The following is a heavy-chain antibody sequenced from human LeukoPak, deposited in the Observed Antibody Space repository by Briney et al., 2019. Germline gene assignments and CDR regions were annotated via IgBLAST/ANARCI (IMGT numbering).Heavy chain of an antibody. V-gene: IGHV1-46*01. CDR2: INPSGGST. Sequence: GASVKVSCKASGYTFTSYYMHWVRQAPGQGLEWMGIINPSGGSTSYEQKFQGRVTMTRDTSTSTVYMELRSLRSGDTAVYYCARALRDITMIVVVPYGMDVWGQGTTVTVSS. D-gene: IGHD3-22*01. CDR1: GYTFTSYY. J-gene: IGHJ6*02. CDR3: ARALRDITMIVVVPYGMDV.